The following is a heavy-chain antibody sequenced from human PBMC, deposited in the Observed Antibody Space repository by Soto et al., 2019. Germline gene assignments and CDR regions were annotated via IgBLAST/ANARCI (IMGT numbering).Heavy chain of an antibody. CDR3: ARHPSEFWFDP. J-gene: IGHJ5*02. D-gene: IGHD6-19*01. V-gene: IGHV4-39*01. CDR2: IYYSXST. CDR1: RGSISSYY. Sequence: PXXTLSLTCTVSRGSISSYYWSWIRQPPGKGMEWIAXIYYSXSTYYKQSINXXVTVSVDTXKNQSSLKLSSVTDPDKAVYYCARHPSEFWFDPWGKGTLVTVYS.